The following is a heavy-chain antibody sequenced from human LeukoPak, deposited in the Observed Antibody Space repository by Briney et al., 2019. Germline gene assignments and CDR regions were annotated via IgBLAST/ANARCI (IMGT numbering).Heavy chain of an antibody. Sequence: ASLKVSCTASGGTFSSYAISWVRQAPGQGLEWMGGIISIFGTANYAQKFQGRVTITADKSTSTADMELSSLRSEDTAVYYCARDVGGYSVNWFDPWGQGNLVTVSS. CDR3: ARDVGGYSVNWFDP. J-gene: IGHJ5*02. CDR1: GGTFSSYA. D-gene: IGHD2-15*01. CDR2: IISIFGTA. V-gene: IGHV1-69*06.